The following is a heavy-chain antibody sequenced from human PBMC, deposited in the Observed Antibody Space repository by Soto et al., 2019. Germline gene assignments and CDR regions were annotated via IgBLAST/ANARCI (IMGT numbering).Heavy chain of an antibody. CDR1: GFTFSDYY. D-gene: IGHD3-10*01. Sequence: LRLSCAASGFTFSDYYMSWIRQAPGKGLEWVSYISSSSGYTNYADSVKGRFTISRNNAKNSLYLQMNSLRDEDTAVYYCAGRVIGSSSAFDIWGQGTMVTVSS. J-gene: IGHJ3*02. CDR2: ISSSSGYT. V-gene: IGHV3-11*06. CDR3: AGRVIGSSSAFDI.